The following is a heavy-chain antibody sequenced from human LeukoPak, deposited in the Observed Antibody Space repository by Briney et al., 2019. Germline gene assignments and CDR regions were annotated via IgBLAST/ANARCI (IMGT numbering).Heavy chain of an antibody. V-gene: IGHV3-11*05. CDR1: GFTFSDYY. J-gene: IGHJ4*02. CDR2: ISSSSSHI. Sequence: GGSLRLSCAASGFTFSDYYMSWIRQAPGKGLEWVSYISSSSSHINYADSVKGRFTISRDNAKNSLYLQMNSLRADDTAVYYCARERLGELSYHDYWGQGTLVTVSS. CDR3: ARERLGELSYHDY. D-gene: IGHD3-16*02.